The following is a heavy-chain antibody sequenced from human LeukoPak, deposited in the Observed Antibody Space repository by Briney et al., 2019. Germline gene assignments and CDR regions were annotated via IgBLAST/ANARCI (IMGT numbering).Heavy chain of an antibody. V-gene: IGHV3-9*01. CDR3: AKGIDYGGNSEFDY. CDR1: GFTFDEYA. J-gene: IGHJ4*02. D-gene: IGHD4-23*01. CDR2: ISWNSGSI. Sequence: GGSLRLSCAASGFTFDEYAMHWVRQAPGKGLEWVSYISWNSGSIGYAHSVKGRFTISRDNAKNSLFLQMNSLRAEDTAFYYCAKGIDYGGNSEFDYWGQGTLVTVSS.